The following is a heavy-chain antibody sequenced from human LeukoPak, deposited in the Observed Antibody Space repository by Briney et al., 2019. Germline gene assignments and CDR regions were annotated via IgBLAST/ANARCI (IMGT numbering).Heavy chain of an antibody. Sequence: PGGSLRLSCAASGFTFSSYWMSWVRQAPGKGLEWVANIKQDGSEKYYVDSVKGRFTISRDNAKNSLYLQMNSLRTEDTALYYCAKDIALFYYYYGMDVWGQGTTVTVSS. CDR2: IKQDGSEK. CDR3: AKDIALFYYYYGMDV. V-gene: IGHV3-7*05. J-gene: IGHJ6*02. D-gene: IGHD2-15*01. CDR1: GFTFSSYW.